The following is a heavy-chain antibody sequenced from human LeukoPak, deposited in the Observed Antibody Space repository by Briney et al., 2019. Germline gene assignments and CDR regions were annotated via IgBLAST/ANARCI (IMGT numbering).Heavy chain of an antibody. Sequence: GGPLRLSCAASGFTFSNAWMTWVRQAPGKGLEWVGRVKSKTDGGTTNYAAPVKGRFTISRDDSKNTVFLQMDNLKSEDTAVYFCYASGRGPWGQGTLVTVSS. CDR1: GFTFSNAW. J-gene: IGHJ5*02. CDR2: VKSKTDGGTT. V-gene: IGHV3-15*01. D-gene: IGHD3-10*01. CDR3: YASGRGP.